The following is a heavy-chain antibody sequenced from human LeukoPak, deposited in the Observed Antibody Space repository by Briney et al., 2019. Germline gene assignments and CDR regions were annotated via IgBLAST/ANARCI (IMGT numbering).Heavy chain of an antibody. D-gene: IGHD5-18*01. Sequence: GGSLRLSCAASGFTFSNYAMSWVRQAPGKGLEWVSGISGSGGTTYYADSVKGRLTVSRDNSKNTLSLQMYSLRAEDTAVYYCARHLSGVTGYTYGRGIDYWGQGTLVTVSS. CDR2: ISGSGGTT. CDR3: ARHLSGVTGYTYGRGIDY. J-gene: IGHJ4*02. CDR1: GFTFSNYA. V-gene: IGHV3-23*01.